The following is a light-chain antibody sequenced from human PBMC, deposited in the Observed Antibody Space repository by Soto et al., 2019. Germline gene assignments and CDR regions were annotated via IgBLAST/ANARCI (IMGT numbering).Light chain of an antibody. CDR2: NND. J-gene: IGLJ3*02. CDR1: SSNIGSNT. V-gene: IGLV1-44*01. Sequence: QSVLTQPTSASGTPGQGVTISCSGSSSNIGSNTVIWYQQLPGTAPKVLIYNNDQRPSGVPDRFSGSKSGTSASLAISGLQSEDEANYYCATWDSSLSGSWVFGGGTKLTVL. CDR3: ATWDSSLSGSWV.